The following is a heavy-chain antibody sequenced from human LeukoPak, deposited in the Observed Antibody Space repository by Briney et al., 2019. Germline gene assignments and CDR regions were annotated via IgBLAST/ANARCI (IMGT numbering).Heavy chain of an antibody. CDR2: INPNEGTT. Sequence: ASVKVSCKTSGYTFSSYWINWVRQAPGQGLEWMGIINPNEGTTKYAQKFQGRITMTRDTSTSTVYMELSSLRSDDTAVYFCARVGSAAATADYWGQGTLVTVSS. D-gene: IGHD6-25*01. CDR3: ARVGSAAATADY. V-gene: IGHV1-46*01. CDR1: GYTFSSYW. J-gene: IGHJ4*02.